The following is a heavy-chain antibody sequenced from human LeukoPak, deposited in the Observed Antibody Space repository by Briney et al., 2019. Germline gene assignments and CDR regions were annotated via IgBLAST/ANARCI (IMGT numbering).Heavy chain of an antibody. Sequence: GGSLRLSCVASGFTVSSNYMTWVRHAPGKGLEWVSVIYGGGSTFYADSVNGRFTISRDSSQNTLLLQMNSLRAEDTAVYYCASPSAEMVATNGWHFDVWGRGTLVTVSS. CDR3: ASPSAEMVATNGWHFDV. CDR1: GFTVSSNY. V-gene: IGHV3-66*01. D-gene: IGHD2-8*01. CDR2: IYGGGST. J-gene: IGHJ2*01.